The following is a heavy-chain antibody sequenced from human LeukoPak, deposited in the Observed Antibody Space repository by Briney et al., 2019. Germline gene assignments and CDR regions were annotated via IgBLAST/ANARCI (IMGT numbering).Heavy chain of an antibody. D-gene: IGHD1-26*01. J-gene: IGHJ3*02. Sequence: SETLSLTCAVYGGSFSGYYWSWIRQPPGKGLEWIGEINHSGSTNYNPSLKSRVTISVDTSKNQFSLKLSSVTAADTAVYYCARGEWELHAFDIWGQGTMVTVSS. CDR3: ARGEWELHAFDI. V-gene: IGHV4-34*01. CDR1: GGSFSGYY. CDR2: INHSGST.